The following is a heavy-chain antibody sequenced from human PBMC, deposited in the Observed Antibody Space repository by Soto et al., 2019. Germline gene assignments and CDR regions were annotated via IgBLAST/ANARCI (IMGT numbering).Heavy chain of an antibody. CDR3: ARHHTYYYGMDV. V-gene: IGHV1-2*02. Sequence: ASVKVPCKASGYTFTGYYMHWVRQAPGQGLEWMGWINPNSGGTNYAQKFQSRVTMTRDTSISTAYMELSRLRSDDTAVYYCARHHTYYYGMDVWGQGTTVTVSS. CDR2: INPNSGGT. J-gene: IGHJ6*02. CDR1: GYTFTGYY.